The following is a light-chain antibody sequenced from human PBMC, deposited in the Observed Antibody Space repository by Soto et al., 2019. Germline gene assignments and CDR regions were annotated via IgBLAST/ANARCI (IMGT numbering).Light chain of an antibody. CDR1: QSISSW. CDR2: DAS. CDR3: QQYNSYSPGCT. Sequence: DIQMTQSPSTLSASVGDRVTITCRASQSISSWLAWYQQKPGKAPKLLIYDASSLESGVPSRFSGSGSGTEFTLTISSLQPDDFATYYCQQYNSYSPGCTCGQGTKLEIK. V-gene: IGKV1-5*01. J-gene: IGKJ2*02.